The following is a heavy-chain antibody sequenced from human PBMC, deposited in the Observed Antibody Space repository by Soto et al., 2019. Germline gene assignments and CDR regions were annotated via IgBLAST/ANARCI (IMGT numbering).Heavy chain of an antibody. Sequence: ETLCLTGAVYGAYISSYYWTWIRQPPGKGLEWIGYIYYSGSTNYNTSLKSRVTMSIDTSKNQFSLKLSSVTAADTAVYYCARAFGSTMPSLFWGQGTLVTVYS. V-gene: IGHV4-59*01. CDR1: GAYISSYY. D-gene: IGHD2-2*01. CDR3: ARAFGSTMPSLF. CDR2: IYYSGST. J-gene: IGHJ4*02.